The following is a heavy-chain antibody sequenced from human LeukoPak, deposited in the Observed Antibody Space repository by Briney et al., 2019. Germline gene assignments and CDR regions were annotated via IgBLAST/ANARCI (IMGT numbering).Heavy chain of an antibody. V-gene: IGHV3-30-3*01. CDR1: GFTFSGYA. Sequence: PGGSLRLSCAASGFTFSGYAMHWVRQAPGKGLEWVAVISYDGSNKYYADSVKGRFTISRDNSKNTLYLQMNSLRAEDTAVYYCARDEVIGYYYDSSGSNAFDIWGQGTMVTVSS. CDR2: ISYDGSNK. J-gene: IGHJ3*02. CDR3: ARDEVIGYYYDSSGSNAFDI. D-gene: IGHD3-22*01.